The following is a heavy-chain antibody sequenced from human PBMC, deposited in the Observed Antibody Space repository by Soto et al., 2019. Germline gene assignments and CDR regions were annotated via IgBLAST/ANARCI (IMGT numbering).Heavy chain of an antibody. D-gene: IGHD3-22*01. CDR2: IEEDGSEK. V-gene: IGHV3-7*01. J-gene: IGHJ3*02. CDR3: VRGLHYHEFPRAFDI. CDR1: GFTFSRFW. Sequence: GSLRLSCAASGFTFSRFWMSWVRQAPGKGPEWVANIEEDGSEKYYMDSVKGRFTISRDNAKDSLYQQMTDLRAEDTAVYYCVRGLHYHEFPRAFDIWGLGTMVTVSS.